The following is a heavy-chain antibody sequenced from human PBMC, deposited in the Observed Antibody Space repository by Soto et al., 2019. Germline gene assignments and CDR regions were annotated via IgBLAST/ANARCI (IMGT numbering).Heavy chain of an antibody. CDR2: IYSGGST. J-gene: IGHJ6*02. D-gene: IGHD1-7*01. V-gene: IGHV3-66*01. CDR3: ARENYEAYYYYGMDV. Sequence: GFLWLSCAAAGFSISSNYLSWVRQATGKGLEWVSVIYSGGSTYYADSVKGRFAISRDNSKNTLYLQMNSLGAEDTAVYYCARENYEAYYYYGMDVWGQGTTVTVSS. CDR1: GFSISSNY.